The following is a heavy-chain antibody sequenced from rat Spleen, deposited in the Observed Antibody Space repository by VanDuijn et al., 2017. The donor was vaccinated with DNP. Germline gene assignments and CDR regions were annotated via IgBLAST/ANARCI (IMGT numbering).Heavy chain of an antibody. CDR3: TRNSGFTRFVY. D-gene: IGHD4-4*01. CDR1: GFSLTSYD. CDR2: IWANGNA. Sequence: QVQLKESGPGLVQPSQTLSLTCTVSGFSLTSYDLHWVRQPPGKGLEWMGVIWANGNAHYNSALKSRLSSSRDTSKSQVFLKMNRLQSEDTAIYFCTRNSGFTRFVYWGQGTLVTVSS. J-gene: IGHJ3*01. V-gene: IGHV2-13*01.